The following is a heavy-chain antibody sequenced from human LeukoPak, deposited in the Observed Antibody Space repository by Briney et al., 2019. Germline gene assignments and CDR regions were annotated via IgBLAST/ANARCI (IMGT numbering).Heavy chain of an antibody. CDR1: GGTFSSYA. CDR2: IIPIFGTA. V-gene: IGHV1-69*01. Sequence: ASLKVSCKASGGTFSSYAISWVRQAPGQGLEWMGGIIPIFGTANYAQKFQGRVTITADESTSTAYMELSSLRSEDTAVYCCARDGHTGYCSSTSCYYFQHWGQGTLVTVSS. D-gene: IGHD2-2*01. J-gene: IGHJ1*01. CDR3: ARDGHTGYCSSTSCYYFQH.